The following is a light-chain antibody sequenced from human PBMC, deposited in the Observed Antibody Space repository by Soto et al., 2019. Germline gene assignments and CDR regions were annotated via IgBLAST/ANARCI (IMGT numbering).Light chain of an antibody. Sequence: DIQMTQSPSTLSASVGDRVTITCRASQSISSWLAWYQQKPGKAPKLLIYDASSLESGVPSSFSVSGSRTEFTPTISSLQPDYFATYYCKQYSIYWTFGQGTKVEIK. CDR2: DAS. CDR3: KQYSIYWT. V-gene: IGKV1-5*01. CDR1: QSISSW. J-gene: IGKJ1*01.